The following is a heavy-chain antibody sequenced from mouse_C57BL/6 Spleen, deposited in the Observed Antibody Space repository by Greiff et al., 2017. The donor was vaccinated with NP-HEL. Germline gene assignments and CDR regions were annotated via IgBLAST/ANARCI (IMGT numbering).Heavy chain of an antibody. CDR3: ARHTGTNAMDY. CDR2: ISSGGSYT. V-gene: IGHV5-6*01. CDR1: GFTFSSYG. Sequence: EVHLVESGGDLVKPGGSLKLSCAASGFTFSSYGMSWVRQTPDKRLEWVATISSGGSYTYYPDSVKGRFTISRDNAKNTLYLQMSSLKSEDTAMYYCARHTGTNAMDYWGQGTSVTVSS. J-gene: IGHJ4*01. D-gene: IGHD4-1*01.